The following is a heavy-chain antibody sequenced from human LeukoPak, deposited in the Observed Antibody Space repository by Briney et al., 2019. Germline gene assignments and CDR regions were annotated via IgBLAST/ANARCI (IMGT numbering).Heavy chain of an antibody. CDR2: IYSGGST. V-gene: IGHV3-53*01. J-gene: IGHJ6*02. CDR3: ARDTYYDILTGQAWYYGMDV. Sequence: AGGSLRLSCAASGFTVSSNYMSWVRQAPGKGLEWVSVIYSGGSTYYADSVKGRFTISRDNSKNTPYLQMNSLRAEDTAVYYCARDTYYDILTGQAWYYGMDVWGQGTTVTVSS. D-gene: IGHD3-9*01. CDR1: GFTVSSNY.